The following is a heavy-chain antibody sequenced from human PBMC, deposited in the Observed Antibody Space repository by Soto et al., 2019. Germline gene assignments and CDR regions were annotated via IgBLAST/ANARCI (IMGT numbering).Heavy chain of an antibody. J-gene: IGHJ4*02. Sequence: GGSLRLSCAASEFTFSSYAMSWVRQAPGKGLEWVSAISGSGSSTYYVDSVKGRFTISRDNSKNTLYLQMNSLRAEDTAVYYCAKQSARGTSGVYPFDYWGQGTQVTVSS. CDR2: ISGSGSST. V-gene: IGHV3-23*01. CDR1: EFTFSSYA. D-gene: IGHD2-8*01. CDR3: AKQSARGTSGVYPFDY.